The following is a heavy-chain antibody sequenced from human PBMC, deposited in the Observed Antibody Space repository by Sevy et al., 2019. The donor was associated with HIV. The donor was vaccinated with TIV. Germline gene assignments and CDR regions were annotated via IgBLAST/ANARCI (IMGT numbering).Heavy chain of an antibody. CDR2: IKQDGSEK. V-gene: IGHV3-7*01. Sequence: GGSLRLSCAASGFTFSSYWMSWVRQAPGKGLEWVANIKQDGSEKYYVDSVKGRFTISRDNAKNSLYLQMNSLRVEDTAVYYCARVAYYDFWSGSLLGHYYYYGMDVWGQGTTVTVSS. D-gene: IGHD3-3*01. CDR1: GFTFSSYW. CDR3: ARVAYYDFWSGSLLGHYYYYGMDV. J-gene: IGHJ6*02.